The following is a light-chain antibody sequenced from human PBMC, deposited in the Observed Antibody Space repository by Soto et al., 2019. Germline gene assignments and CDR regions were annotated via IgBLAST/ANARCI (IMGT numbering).Light chain of an antibody. CDR1: QSVLYSSNNKNY. Sequence: DIVMTQSPDSLAVSLGERATINCKSSQSVLYSSNNKNYLAWYQQKPGQPPKLLIYWASTRESGVPDRFSGGGSGTDFTLTISSLEAEDVAVYCCQQYYRTPLTFGGGTKVEIK. CDR3: QQYYRTPLT. J-gene: IGKJ4*01. V-gene: IGKV4-1*01. CDR2: WAS.